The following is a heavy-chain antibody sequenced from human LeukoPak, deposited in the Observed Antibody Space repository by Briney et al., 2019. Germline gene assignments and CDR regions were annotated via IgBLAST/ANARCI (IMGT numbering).Heavy chain of an antibody. CDR2: INTNTGNP. V-gene: IGHV7-4-1*02. CDR1: GYTFTSYA. J-gene: IGHJ6*02. D-gene: IGHD3-10*01. CDR3: ARDGPVVLWFGESDPYYGMDV. Sequence: ASVKVSCKASGYTFTSYAMNWVRQAPGQGLEWMGWINTNTGNPTYAQGFTGRFVFSLDTSVSTAYLQISSLKAEDTAVYYCARDGPVVLWFGESDPYYGMDVWGQGTTVTVSS.